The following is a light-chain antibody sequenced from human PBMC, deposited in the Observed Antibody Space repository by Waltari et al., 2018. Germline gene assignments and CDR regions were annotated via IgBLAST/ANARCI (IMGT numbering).Light chain of an antibody. CDR2: GAS. CDR3: QQYGSSPRT. V-gene: IGKV3-20*01. J-gene: IGKJ4*01. CDR1: QSVSSSY. Sequence: IVLKPSQGPLSLSAGESATLSCRASQSVSSSYLAWYQQQPGQATMLLIYGASTRATGIPDSFSGSGSGADFTLNISSLEPEDFAVYYCQQYGSSPRTFGGGTKVEIK.